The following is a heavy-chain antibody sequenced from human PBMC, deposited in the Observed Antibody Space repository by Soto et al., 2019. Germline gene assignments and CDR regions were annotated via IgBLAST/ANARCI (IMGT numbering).Heavy chain of an antibody. D-gene: IGHD4-4*01. Sequence: QVQLVQSGAEVKKPGASVKVSCKASGYTFTTYDLSWVRQDPGQGLEWMGWISPYSGNTKYAQKLQGRVTMTTDTYTNTAYVKLRRLRTADKAVDYGAGERTGYSHTSDPWGQGSLVTVSS. CDR3: AGERTGYSHTSDP. CDR1: GYTFTTYD. CDR2: ISPYSGNT. J-gene: IGHJ5*02. V-gene: IGHV1-18*01.